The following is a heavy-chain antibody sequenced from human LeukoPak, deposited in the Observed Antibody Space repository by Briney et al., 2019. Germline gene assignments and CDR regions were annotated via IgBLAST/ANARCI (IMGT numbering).Heavy chain of an antibody. V-gene: IGHV3-30-3*01. J-gene: IGHJ6*02. Sequence: GGSLRLSCAASGFTFSRYDMPWVRQAPGKGLEWVAVISYDGSNKYYADSVKGRFTISRDNFKNTLYLQMNSLRAEDTAVYYCARDGRYCSSTSCYYYGMDVWGQGTTVTVSS. CDR1: GFTFSRYD. CDR3: ARDGRYCSSTSCYYYGMDV. CDR2: ISYDGSNK. D-gene: IGHD2-2*01.